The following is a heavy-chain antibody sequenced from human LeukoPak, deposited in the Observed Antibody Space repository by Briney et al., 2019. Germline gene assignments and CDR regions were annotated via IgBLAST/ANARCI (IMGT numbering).Heavy chain of an antibody. CDR1: GFTFSNYW. J-gene: IGHJ4*02. CDR2: INDDGSAT. Sequence: PGGSLRLSCAASGFTFSNYWMHWVRQVPEKGLVWVSRINDDGSATFYADSVKGRFTISRDNAKNTLFLQINSLRAEDTAVYYCAREILAPGKTHDYWGQGTLVTVSS. CDR3: AREILAPGKTHDY. V-gene: IGHV3-74*01.